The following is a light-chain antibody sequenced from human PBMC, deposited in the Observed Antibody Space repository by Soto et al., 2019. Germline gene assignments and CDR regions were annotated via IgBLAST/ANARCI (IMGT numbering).Light chain of an antibody. CDR1: QSVPNSR. J-gene: IGKJ1*01. CDR2: DTS. V-gene: IGKV3-20*01. CDR3: QHYNSYSEA. Sequence: EIVLTQSPDTLSLSPGERATLSCWSSQSVPNSRLAWYQQKPGQAPSLVISDTSIRATGIPDRFSGSGSGTDFTLTISSLQPDDFATYYCQHYNSYSEAFGQGTKVDI.